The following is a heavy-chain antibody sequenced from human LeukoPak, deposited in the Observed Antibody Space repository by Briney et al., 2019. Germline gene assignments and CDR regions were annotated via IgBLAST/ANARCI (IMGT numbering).Heavy chain of an antibody. D-gene: IGHD6-6*01. CDR2: ISYDGSNT. CDR1: GFTFSIYG. J-gene: IGHJ4*02. V-gene: IGHV3-30*03. Sequence: PGGSLRLSCAASGFTFSIYGMHWVRQAPGKGLEWVAVISYDGSNTNYADSVKGRFTISRDTSKSTLYLQMNSLRAEDTAVYYCARHGGGAARGLDYWGQGTLVTVSS. CDR3: ARHGGGAARGLDY.